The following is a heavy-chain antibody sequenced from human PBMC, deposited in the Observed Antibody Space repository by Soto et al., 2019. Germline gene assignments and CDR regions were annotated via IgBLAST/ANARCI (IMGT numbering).Heavy chain of an antibody. CDR2: TRNKANSYTT. D-gene: IGHD3-10*02. V-gene: IGHV3-72*01. J-gene: IGHJ4*02. CDR1: GFTFSDHY. CDR3: ARDLPGYYVD. Sequence: GGSLRLSCAASGFTFSDHYMDWVRQAPGKGLEWVGRTRNKANSYTTEYAASVKGRFTISRDDSKNSLYLQMNSLKTEDTAVYYCARDLPGYYVDWGQGTLVTVSS.